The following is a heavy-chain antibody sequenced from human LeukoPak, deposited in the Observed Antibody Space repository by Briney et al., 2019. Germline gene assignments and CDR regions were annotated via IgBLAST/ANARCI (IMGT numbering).Heavy chain of an antibody. D-gene: IGHD3-22*01. CDR1: GFTFSGYS. CDR2: ISSSSSYI. J-gene: IGHJ4*02. CDR3: ARRGDPYYDSSGYYPFDY. Sequence: GGSLRLSCAASGFTFSGYSMNWVRQAPGKGLEWVSSISSSSSYIYYADSVKGRFTISRDNAKNSLYLQMNSLRAEDTAVYYCARRGDPYYDSSGYYPFDYWGQGTLVTVSS. V-gene: IGHV3-21*01.